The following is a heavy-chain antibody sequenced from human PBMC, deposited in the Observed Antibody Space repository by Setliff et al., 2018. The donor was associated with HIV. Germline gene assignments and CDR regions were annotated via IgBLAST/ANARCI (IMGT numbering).Heavy chain of an antibody. CDR2: IYQSGST. CDR1: GASISSSNSY. J-gene: IGHJ4*02. D-gene: IGHD3-3*01. V-gene: IGHV4-39*07. CDR3: ATSTRKNFWSGLDY. Sequence: SETLSLTCAVYGASISSSNSYWGWIRQPPGKRLEWLGSIYQSGSTSYNPSLKSRATISLDSSMNQFSLKVSSVTAADTAVYYCATSTRKNFWSGLDYWGQGTLVTVSS.